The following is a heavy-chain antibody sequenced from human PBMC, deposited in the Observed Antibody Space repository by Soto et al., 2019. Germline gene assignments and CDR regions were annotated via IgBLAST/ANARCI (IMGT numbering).Heavy chain of an antibody. D-gene: IGHD4-17*01. CDR2: INPNSGGT. CDR1: GYTFTDYY. V-gene: IGHV1-2*02. J-gene: IGHJ4*02. CDR3: ARAVSTLLYYFDC. Sequence: ASVKVSCKAYGYTFTDYYMHWVRQAPGQGLEWMGWINPNSGGTNYAQKFQGRVTMTRDTSISTAYMEVSRLRSDDTAVYYCARAVSTLLYYFDCWGQGTMVTVSS.